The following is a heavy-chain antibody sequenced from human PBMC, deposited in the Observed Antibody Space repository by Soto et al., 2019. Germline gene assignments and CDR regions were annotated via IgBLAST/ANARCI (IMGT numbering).Heavy chain of an antibody. CDR2: IYYSGST. J-gene: IGHJ5*02. V-gene: IGHV4-59*01. Sequence: PSETLSLTCTDSGGSISSYYWSWIRQPPGKGLEWIGYIYYSGSTNYNPSLKSRVTISVDTSKNQFSLKLSSVTAADTAVYYSARGIVLVPAAIIWFDPWGQGTLVTVSS. CDR3: ARGIVLVPAAIIWFDP. D-gene: IGHD2-2*02. CDR1: GGSISSYY.